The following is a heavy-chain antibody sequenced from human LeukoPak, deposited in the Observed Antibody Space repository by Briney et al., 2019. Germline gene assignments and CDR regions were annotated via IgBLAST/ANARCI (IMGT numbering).Heavy chain of an antibody. CDR1: GFTFSSYS. Sequence: GGSLRLSCAASGFTFSSYSMNWVRQAPGKGLEWVSYISSSSSTIYYADSVKGRFTISRDNAKNSLYLQMNSLRAEDTAVYYCARGMRPHDVVVLTGAYWGQGTLVTVSS. V-gene: IGHV3-48*01. J-gene: IGHJ4*02. CDR3: ARGMRPHDVVVLTGAY. CDR2: ISSSSSTI. D-gene: IGHD2-2*01.